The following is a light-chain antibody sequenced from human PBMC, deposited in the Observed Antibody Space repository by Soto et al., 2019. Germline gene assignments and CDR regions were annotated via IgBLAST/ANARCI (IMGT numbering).Light chain of an antibody. Sequence: EIVLTQFPATLSLSPGERATLSCRSSQSVSSSYLAWYQQKPGQAPRLLIYGASSRATGIPDRFSGSGSGTDFTLTISRLEPEDFAVYYCQQYGSSPPTFGQGTKVDIK. CDR2: GAS. CDR1: QSVSSSY. J-gene: IGKJ1*01. V-gene: IGKV3-20*01. CDR3: QQYGSSPPT.